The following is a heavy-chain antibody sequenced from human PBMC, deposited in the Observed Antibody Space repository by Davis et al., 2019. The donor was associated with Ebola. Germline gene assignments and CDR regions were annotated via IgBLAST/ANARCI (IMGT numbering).Heavy chain of an antibody. V-gene: IGHV3-48*03. J-gene: IGHJ6*03. CDR3: ARDQVSGGQYYMDV. Sequence: GESLKISCAASGFTFSSYEMNWVRQAPGKGLEWVSYISSSGSTIYYADSVKGRFTISRDNAKNSLYLQMNSLRAEDTAVYYCARDQVSGGQYYMDVWGKGTTVTVSS. D-gene: IGHD2-15*01. CDR1: GFTFSSYE. CDR2: ISSSGSTI.